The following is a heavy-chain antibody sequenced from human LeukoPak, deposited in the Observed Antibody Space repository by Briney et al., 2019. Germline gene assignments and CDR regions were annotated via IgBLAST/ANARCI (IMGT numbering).Heavy chain of an antibody. Sequence: PGGSLRLSCAASGFGFRSHAMIWVRQAPRKGLEWVSVISGSVGNTYYAESVKGRFTISRDNSKHTLCLQMNSLRAEDTAAYYCVKTEIRDSAYGSGPGAHFDFGAQGTLVTVSS. J-gene: IGHJ4*02. V-gene: IGHV3-23*01. CDR2: ISGSVGNT. CDR1: GFGFRSHA. D-gene: IGHD3-10*01. CDR3: VKTEIRDSAYGSGPGAHFDF.